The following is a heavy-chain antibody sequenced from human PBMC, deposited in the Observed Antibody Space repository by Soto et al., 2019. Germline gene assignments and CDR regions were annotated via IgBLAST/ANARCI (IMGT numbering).Heavy chain of an antibody. CDR1: GGSISSGGYY. Sequence: QVQLQESGPGLVKPSQTLSLTCTVSGGSISSGGYYWSWIRQHPGKGLEWIGYIYYSGSTYYNPSHKSRVTTSVDTSKNQFSLKLSSVTAADTAVYYCARETIVVPPDIWGQGTMVTVSS. J-gene: IGHJ3*02. V-gene: IGHV4-31*03. CDR3: ARETIVVPPDI. CDR2: IYYSGST. D-gene: IGHD2-2*01.